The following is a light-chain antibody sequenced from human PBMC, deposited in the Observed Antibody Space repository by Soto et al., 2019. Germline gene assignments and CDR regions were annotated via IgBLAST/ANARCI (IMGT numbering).Light chain of an antibody. Sequence: EIVLTQSRGTLSLSPGERATLSCRASQSVSSSYLAWYQQKPGQAPRLLIYGASSRATGIPDKFSGSGSGTDFTHHISRLEPEDFAVYDCQKYGSSPWTFGQGTKVEIK. CDR2: GAS. CDR3: QKYGSSPWT. V-gene: IGKV3-20*01. J-gene: IGKJ1*01. CDR1: QSVSSSY.